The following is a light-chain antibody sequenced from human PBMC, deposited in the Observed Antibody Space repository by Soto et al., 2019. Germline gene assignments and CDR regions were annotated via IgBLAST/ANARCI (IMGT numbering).Light chain of an antibody. J-gene: IGKJ3*01. CDR3: QLYNNWPGCT. V-gene: IGKV3-15*01. Sequence: EIVMTQSPATLSVSPGERATLSCRASQSVSSNLAWYQQKPGQAPRLLIYGASTRATGIPARFSGSGSGTESTLTIRSLQSEDFAVYYCQLYNNWPGCTFGPGTKVDIK. CDR1: QSVSSN. CDR2: GAS.